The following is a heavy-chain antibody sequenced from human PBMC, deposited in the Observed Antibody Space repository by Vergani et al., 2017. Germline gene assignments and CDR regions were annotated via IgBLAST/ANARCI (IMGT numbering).Heavy chain of an antibody. J-gene: IGHJ2*01. D-gene: IGHD2-21*02. CDR3: AMAYCGGDCYSYWYFDL. V-gene: IGHV1-69*12. CDR2: IIPIFGTA. CDR1: GGTFSSYA. Sequence: QVQLVQSGAEVKKPGSSVKVSCKASGGTFSSYAISWVRQAPGQGLEWMGGIIPIFGTANYAQKFQGRVTITADESTSTAYMELSSLRSEDTAVYYCAMAYCGGDCYSYWYFDLWGRGTLVTVSS.